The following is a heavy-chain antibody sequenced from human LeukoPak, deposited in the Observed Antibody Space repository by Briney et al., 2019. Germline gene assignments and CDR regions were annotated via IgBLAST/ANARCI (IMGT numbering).Heavy chain of an antibody. CDR3: AKGWIQLWETIDY. Sequence: PGRSLRLSCAASGFTFSSYGMHWVRQAPGKGLEWVAVISYDGSNKYYADSVKGRFTISRDNSKNTLYLQMNSLRAEDTAVYYCAKGWIQLWETIDYWGQGTLVTVSS. J-gene: IGHJ4*02. CDR2: ISYDGSNK. V-gene: IGHV3-30*18. CDR1: GFTFSSYG. D-gene: IGHD5-18*01.